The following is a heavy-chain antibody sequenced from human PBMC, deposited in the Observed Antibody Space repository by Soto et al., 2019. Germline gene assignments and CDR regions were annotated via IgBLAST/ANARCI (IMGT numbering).Heavy chain of an antibody. CDR2: IIPIFGTA. CDR1: GGPFSSYA. CDR3: ARAHGGATGGYYYYYGMDV. J-gene: IGHJ6*02. D-gene: IGHD1-26*01. Sequence: SVKGSCNAAGGPFSSYAIIWVRQAPGQGLEWMGGIIPIFGTANYAQKFQGRVTITADKSTSTAYMELSSLRSEDTAVYYCARAHGGATGGYYYYYGMDVWGQRTTVTVS. V-gene: IGHV1-69*06.